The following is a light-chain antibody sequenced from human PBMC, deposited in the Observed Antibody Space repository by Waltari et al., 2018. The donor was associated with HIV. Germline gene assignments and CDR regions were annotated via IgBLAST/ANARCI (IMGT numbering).Light chain of an antibody. CDR1: QSLLHSNGYNY. J-gene: IGKJ1*01. CDR2: LGS. Sequence: DIVMTQSPLSLPVTPGEPASISCRSSQSLLHSNGYNYLDWYLQKPGQSPQLLIYLGSNRASGVPDRFSGSGSGTDFTLKISRVEAEDFGVYYCMQTLQTPPWTFRQGTRVEIK. CDR3: MQTLQTPPWT. V-gene: IGKV2-28*01.